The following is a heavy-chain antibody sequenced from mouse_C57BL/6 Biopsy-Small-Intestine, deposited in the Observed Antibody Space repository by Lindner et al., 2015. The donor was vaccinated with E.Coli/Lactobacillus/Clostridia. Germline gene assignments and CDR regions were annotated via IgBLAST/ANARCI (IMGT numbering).Heavy chain of an antibody. V-gene: IGHV14-3*01. D-gene: IGHD2-2*01. CDR1: AFTFTS. CDR3: AAKRGYSYGYGFDY. CDR2: FNPGTGNT. J-gene: IGHJ4*01. Sequence: SVKVSCKASAFTFTSLHWVRQAPGQNLEWMGWFNPGTGNTKYSQNFQGRVTVNRSTSTTTIYMELSNLRSEDTAIYYCAAKRGYSYGYGFDYWGQGTLVTVSS.